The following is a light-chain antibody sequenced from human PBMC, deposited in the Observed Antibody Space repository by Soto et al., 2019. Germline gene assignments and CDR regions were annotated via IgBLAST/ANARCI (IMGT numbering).Light chain of an antibody. Sequence: DIQMTQSPSTLSASVGDRVTITCRASLSISSWLAWYQQKPGKAPKLLIYKASSLESGVPSRFSGSGSGTEFTLTISSLQPDDFATYSCQQYYTYPWTFGQGTKVDIK. V-gene: IGKV1-5*03. J-gene: IGKJ1*01. CDR3: QQYYTYPWT. CDR2: KAS. CDR1: LSISSW.